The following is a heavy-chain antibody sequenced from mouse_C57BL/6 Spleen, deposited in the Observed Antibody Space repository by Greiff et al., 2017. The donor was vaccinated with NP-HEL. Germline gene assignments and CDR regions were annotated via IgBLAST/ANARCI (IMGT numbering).Heavy chain of an antibody. J-gene: IGHJ2*02. D-gene: IGHD1-1*01. Sequence: QVQLQQPGAELVKPGASVKLSCKASGYTFTSYWMQWVKQRPGQGLEWIGEIDPSDSYTNYNQKFKGKATLTVDTSASTAYMQLSSLTSEDSAVYYCAYIGGTTVVAPFDYWGQGTSLTVSS. V-gene: IGHV1-50*01. CDR3: AYIGGTTVVAPFDY. CDR1: GYTFTSYW. CDR2: IDPSDSYT.